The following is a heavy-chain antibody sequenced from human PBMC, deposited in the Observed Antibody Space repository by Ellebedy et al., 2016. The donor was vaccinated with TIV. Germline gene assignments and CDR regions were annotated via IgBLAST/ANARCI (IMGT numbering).Heavy chain of an antibody. D-gene: IGHD5-12*01. CDR2: ITWNGGSM. CDR3: AKDVNWGHSGNDSPLGPDYFDY. CDR1: GFTFDDYA. Sequence: SLKISXAASGFTFDDYAMHWVRQAPGKGLEWVSGITWNGGSMGYADSVKGRFTISRDNAKNSLFLQLNNLRPEDTAFYYCAKDVNWGHSGNDSPLGPDYFDYWGQGTLVTVSS. J-gene: IGHJ4*02. V-gene: IGHV3-9*01.